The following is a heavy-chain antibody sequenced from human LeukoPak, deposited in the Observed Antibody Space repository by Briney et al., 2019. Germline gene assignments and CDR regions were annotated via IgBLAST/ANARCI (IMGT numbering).Heavy chain of an antibody. V-gene: IGHV1-3*01. D-gene: IGHD6-13*01. CDR2: INAGNGNT. CDR1: GYTFTSYA. Sequence: GASVKVSCKASGYTFTSYAMHWVRQAPGQRLERMGWINAGNGNTKYSQKFQGRVTITRDTSASTAYMELSSLRSEDTAVYYCALGGVGSSWPFDYWGQGTLVTVSS. CDR3: ALGGVGSSWPFDY. J-gene: IGHJ4*02.